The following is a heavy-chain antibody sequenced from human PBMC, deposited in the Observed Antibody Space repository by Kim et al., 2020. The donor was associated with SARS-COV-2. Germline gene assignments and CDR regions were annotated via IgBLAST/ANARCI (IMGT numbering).Heavy chain of an antibody. Sequence: SETLSLTCTVSGGSISSSSYYWGWIRQPPGKGLEWIGSIYYSGSTYYNPSLKSRVTISVDTSKNQFSLKLSSVTAADTAVYYCARESRVTSKNIDYWGQGTLVTVSS. CDR3: ARESRVTSKNIDY. CDR2: IYYSGST. CDR1: GGSISSSSYY. V-gene: IGHV4-39*02. J-gene: IGHJ4*02. D-gene: IGHD2-2*01.